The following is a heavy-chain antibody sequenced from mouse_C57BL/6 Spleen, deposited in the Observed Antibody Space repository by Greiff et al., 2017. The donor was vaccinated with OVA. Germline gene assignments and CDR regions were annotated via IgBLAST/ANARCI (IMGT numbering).Heavy chain of an antibody. CDR3: ARGEVSTVVATDY. J-gene: IGHJ2*01. CDR1: GYTFTSYW. V-gene: IGHV1-64*01. D-gene: IGHD1-1*01. Sequence: VQLQQSGAELVKPGASVKLSCKASGYTFTSYWMHWVKQRPGQGLEWIGMIHPNSGSTNYNEKFKSKATLTVDKSSSTAYMQLSSLTSEDSAVYYCARGEVSTVVATDYWGQGTTLTVSS. CDR2: IHPNSGST.